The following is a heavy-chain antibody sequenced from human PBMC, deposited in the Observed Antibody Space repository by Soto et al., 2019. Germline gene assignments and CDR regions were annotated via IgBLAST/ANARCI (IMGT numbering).Heavy chain of an antibody. V-gene: IGHV5-10-1*01. J-gene: IGHJ4*02. CDR2: IDLVNSHS. D-gene: IGHD2-21*01. CDR3: ARHAFGDDGWHYFEY. Sequence: GQALKISCKASRYSFTSNWITWVRQMPGKGLEWMGKIDLVNSHSTYSPSFQGHVTISADKSINTAYLQWNSLMASDTAMYYCARHAFGDDGWHYFEYWGQGTLVTVSS. CDR1: RYSFTSNW.